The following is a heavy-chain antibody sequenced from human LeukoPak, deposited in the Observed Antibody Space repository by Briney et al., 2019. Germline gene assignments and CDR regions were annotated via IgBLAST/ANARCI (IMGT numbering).Heavy chain of an antibody. CDR3: AKEPFEATSGFDY. D-gene: IGHD3-16*01. CDR1: GFTFSSYA. V-gene: IGHV3-23*01. Sequence: QPGGSLRLSCAASGFTFSSYAMSWVRQAPGKGLEWVSAISGSGDITYYADSVKGRFTISRDNSKKTLYLQMNSLRAEDTAVYYCAKEPFEATSGFDYWGQGTLVTVSS. J-gene: IGHJ4*02. CDR2: ISGSGDIT.